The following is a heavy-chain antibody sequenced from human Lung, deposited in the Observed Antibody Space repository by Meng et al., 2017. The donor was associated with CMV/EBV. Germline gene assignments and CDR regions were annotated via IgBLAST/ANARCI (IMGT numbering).Heavy chain of an antibody. D-gene: IGHD2-15*01. CDR3: ARDDSPGVD. V-gene: IGHV3-49*04. CDR2: IRKKTYGGTT. J-gene: IGHJ4*02. CDR1: GFNFGGYR. Sequence: GGSLRLSCTGSGFNFGGYRMSWVRQAPGKGLEWVGFIRKKTYGGTTEYAASVKGRFTISRDDSKSIVYLQMDSLKTKDTAMYYCARDDSPGVDWGRGTLVTVSS.